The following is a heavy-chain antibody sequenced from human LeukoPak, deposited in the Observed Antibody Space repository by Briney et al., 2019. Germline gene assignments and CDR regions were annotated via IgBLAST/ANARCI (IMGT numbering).Heavy chain of an antibody. CDR3: AGHHPRNTVDF. V-gene: IGHV4-59*08. CDR2: ISDIGSI. J-gene: IGHJ4*02. Sequence: SETLSLTCTVSGGSISSYYWSWIREPPGEGLEWIAYISDIGSINYNPSLKSRVTISLDTSKNQLSLKLSSVTAADTAVYYCAGHHPRNTVDFWGQGTLVTVSS. CDR1: GGSISSYY. D-gene: IGHD2/OR15-2a*01.